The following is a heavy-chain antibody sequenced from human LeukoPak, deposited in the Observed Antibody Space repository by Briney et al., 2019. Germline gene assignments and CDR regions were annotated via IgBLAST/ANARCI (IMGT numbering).Heavy chain of an antibody. J-gene: IGHJ4*02. V-gene: IGHV3-23*01. Sequence: GGSLRLSCAASGFTFSSYAMSWVRQAPGKGLEWVSALSGSGGSTHYADSVKGRFTISRDNSKNTLYLQMNSLRAEDTAVYYCAKDIWWDSGSYWPYWGQGTLVTVSS. D-gene: IGHD1-26*01. CDR1: GFTFSSYA. CDR3: AKDIWWDSGSYWPY. CDR2: LSGSGGST.